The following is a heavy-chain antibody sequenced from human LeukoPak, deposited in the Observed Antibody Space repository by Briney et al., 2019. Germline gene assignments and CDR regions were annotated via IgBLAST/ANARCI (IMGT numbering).Heavy chain of an antibody. CDR2: IRAYNGNT. Sequence: ASVKVSCKASGYTFTSYGISWVRQAPGQGLEWMGWIRAYNGNTNYAQKLQGRVTMTTDTSTSTAYMELRSLRSDDMAVYYCARDRRPDYGDYVSYFDYWGQGTLVTVSS. CDR1: GYTFTSYG. D-gene: IGHD4-17*01. CDR3: ARDRRPDYGDYVSYFDY. V-gene: IGHV1-18*03. J-gene: IGHJ4*02.